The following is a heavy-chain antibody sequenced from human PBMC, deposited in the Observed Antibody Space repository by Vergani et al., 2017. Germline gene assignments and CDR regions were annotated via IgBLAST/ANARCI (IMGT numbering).Heavy chain of an antibody. CDR3: ARDGGEYDKDALDV. V-gene: IGHV4-61*02. Sequence: QVQLQESGPGLVKPSQTLSLTCTVSGGSFSTVGQSWTSLRQSAGKGLEWIGLIYTSGATNYNPSLRSRAIMSGDASKKQFSLKLTSVTAADTAVYYCARDGGEYDKDALDVWGEGTKVTVTS. D-gene: IGHD2-15*01. J-gene: IGHJ3*01. CDR2: IYTSGAT. CDR1: GGSFSTVGQS.